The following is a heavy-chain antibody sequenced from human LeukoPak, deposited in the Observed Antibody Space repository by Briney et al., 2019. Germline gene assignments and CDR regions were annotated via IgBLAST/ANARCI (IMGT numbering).Heavy chain of an antibody. J-gene: IGHJ5*02. Sequence: PGGSLRLSCVGSGFTFSSYAMSWVRQAPGKGLEWVSAISGSGGSTYYADSVKGRFTISRDNSKNTLYLQMNSLRAEDTAVYYCAKDCRSTSCYTFDPWGQGTLVTVSS. CDR2: ISGSGGST. CDR3: AKDCRSTSCYTFDP. D-gene: IGHD2-2*02. V-gene: IGHV3-23*01. CDR1: GFTFSSYA.